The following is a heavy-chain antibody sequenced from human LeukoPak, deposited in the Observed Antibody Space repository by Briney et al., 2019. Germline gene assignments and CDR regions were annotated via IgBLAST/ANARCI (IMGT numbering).Heavy chain of an antibody. J-gene: IGHJ4*02. CDR3: ASPRGASGYFDC. CDR1: AFSFRSYS. D-gene: IGHD3-22*01. V-gene: IGHV3-21*01. Sequence: PGGSLRLSCAASAFSFRSYSMNWVRQVPGKGLEWVSSISSDSSYIYYADSVKGRFTISRDNAKNSLYLQMNSLRAEDTAVYYCASPRGASGYFDCWGQGTLVTVSS. CDR2: ISSDSSYI.